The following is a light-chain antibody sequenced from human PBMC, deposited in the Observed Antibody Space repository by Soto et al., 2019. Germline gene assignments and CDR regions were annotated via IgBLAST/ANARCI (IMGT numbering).Light chain of an antibody. CDR2: ATS. Sequence: EIVLTQSPGTVSLSPGESATLSCRASQSISRSDLAWYQNRPGPSPRLLIYATSSRATGIPDRCTGGGSGAGFTITISRLEPEDSAVYYCQQYGTSPTFGGGTKVEIK. CDR3: QQYGTSPT. J-gene: IGKJ4*01. V-gene: IGKV3-20*01. CDR1: QSISRSD.